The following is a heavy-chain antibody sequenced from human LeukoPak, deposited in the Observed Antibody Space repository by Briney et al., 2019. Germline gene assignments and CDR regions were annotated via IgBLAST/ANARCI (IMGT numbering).Heavy chain of an antibody. CDR1: GFTFSSYW. CDR3: AGGGYYDILTGSLDY. V-gene: IGHV3-7*01. Sequence: PGGSLRLSCAASGFTFSSYWMSCVPQAPGTGLYCVANIKQDGSEKYYVDSVKGRFTISRDNAKNSLYLQMNSLRAEDTAVYYCAGGGYYDILTGSLDYWGQGTLVTVSS. CDR2: IKQDGSEK. D-gene: IGHD3-9*01. J-gene: IGHJ4*02.